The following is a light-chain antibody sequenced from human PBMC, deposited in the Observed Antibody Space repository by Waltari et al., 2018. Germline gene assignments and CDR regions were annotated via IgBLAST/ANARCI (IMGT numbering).Light chain of an antibody. Sequence: QSALTQPPAASGSPGQSVTISCTGTRSDAGKSDYVSWYQQHPGKAPKLMIYELSKRPSGVPDRFSGSKSGNTASLTVSGLQAEDEADYYCSSYAGSHYWVFGGGTKLTVL. CDR1: RSDAGKSDY. CDR2: ELS. J-gene: IGLJ3*02. V-gene: IGLV2-8*01. CDR3: SSYAGSHYWV.